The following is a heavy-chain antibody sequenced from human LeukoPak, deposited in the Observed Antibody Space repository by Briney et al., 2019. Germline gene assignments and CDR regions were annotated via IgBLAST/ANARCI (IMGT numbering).Heavy chain of an antibody. CDR3: ARAQCGGDCSSFDY. V-gene: IGHV4-39*01. J-gene: IGHJ4*02. Sequence: TSETLSLTCTVSGGSISSISYYWGWIRQPPGKGLEWIGSIYYSGSTYYNPSLKSRVTISVDTSKNQFSLKLSSVTAADTAVYYCARAQCGGDCSSFDYWGQGTLVTVSS. D-gene: IGHD2-21*02. CDR1: GGSISSISYY. CDR2: IYYSGST.